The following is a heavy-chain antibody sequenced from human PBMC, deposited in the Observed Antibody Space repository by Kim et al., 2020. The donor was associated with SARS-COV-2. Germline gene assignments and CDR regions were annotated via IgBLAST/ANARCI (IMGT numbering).Heavy chain of an antibody. D-gene: IGHD3-3*01. CDR3: ARLDFWSGSVGGY. CDR2: IYYSGST. CDR1: GGSISSYY. J-gene: IGHJ4*02. V-gene: IGHV4-59*08. Sequence: SETLSLTCTVSGGSISSYYWSWIRQPPGKGLEWIGYIYYSGSTNYNPSLKSRVTISVDTSKNQFSLKLSSVTAAGTAVYYCARLDFWSGSVGGYWGQGTLVTVSS.